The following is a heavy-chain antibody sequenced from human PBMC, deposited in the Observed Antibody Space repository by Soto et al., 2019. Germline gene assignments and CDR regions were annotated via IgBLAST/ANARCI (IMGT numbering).Heavy chain of an antibody. Sequence: QVQLVQSGAEVKKPGASVKVSCKASGYTFTSYGISWVRQAPGQGLEWMGWISAYNGNTNYAQKLQGRVTMTTDTSTSTAYMKLRSLTSDDTAVYYCASSLLVGYGLEGESDWGQGTLVTVSS. CDR1: GYTFTSYG. CDR2: ISAYNGNT. V-gene: IGHV1-18*01. CDR3: ASSLLVGYGLEGESD. J-gene: IGHJ4*02. D-gene: IGHD5-18*01.